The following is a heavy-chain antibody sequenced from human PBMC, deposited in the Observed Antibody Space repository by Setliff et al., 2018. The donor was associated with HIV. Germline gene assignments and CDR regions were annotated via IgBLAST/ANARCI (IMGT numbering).Heavy chain of an antibody. CDR1: GGSISGSGPGYY. Sequence: NPSETLSLTCTVSGGSISGSGPGYYWGWVRQAPGGGLEWIGSVYYSGSTYYNPSLKSRVTISLDTSKNQLSLRLTSMTAADTAVYYCARSQPDTIFGVVIFDYWGQGKMVTV. D-gene: IGHD3-3*01. J-gene: IGHJ4*02. V-gene: IGHV4-39*01. CDR3: ARSQPDTIFGVVIFDY. CDR2: VYYSGST.